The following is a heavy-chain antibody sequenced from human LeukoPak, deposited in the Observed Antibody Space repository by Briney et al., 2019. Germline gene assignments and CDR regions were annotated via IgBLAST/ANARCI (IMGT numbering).Heavy chain of an antibody. V-gene: IGHV3-30*04. Sequence: GSLRLSCAASGFTFSSYAMHWVRQAPGKGLEWVAVISYDGSNKYYADSVKGRFTISRDNSKNTLYLQMNSLRAEDTAVYYCAKDEAAAGLDYWGQGTLVTVSS. D-gene: IGHD6-13*01. J-gene: IGHJ4*02. CDR1: GFTFSSYA. CDR2: ISYDGSNK. CDR3: AKDEAAAGLDY.